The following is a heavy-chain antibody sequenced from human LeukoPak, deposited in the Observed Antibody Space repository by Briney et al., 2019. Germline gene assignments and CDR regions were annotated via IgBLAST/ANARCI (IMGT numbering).Heavy chain of an antibody. D-gene: IGHD1-1*01. CDR2: IKEDGSVK. CDR1: GFTFSTYW. Sequence: PGGSLRLSCAASGFTFSTYWLSWLRQAPGKGLEWVANIKEDGSVKYYLGSVKGRFTISRDNAKNSLYLQMNDLRVEDAAMYYCARGHYCSPSGNCAFDYWGQGTLVTVSS. J-gene: IGHJ4*02. V-gene: IGHV3-7*01. CDR3: ARGHYCSPSGNCAFDY.